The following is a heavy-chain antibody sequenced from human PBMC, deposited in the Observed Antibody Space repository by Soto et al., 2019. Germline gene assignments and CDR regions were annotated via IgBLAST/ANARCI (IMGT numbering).Heavy chain of an antibody. V-gene: IGHV4-34*01. CDR3: VRGGSSDWQVAFDF. CDR1: GGSFSGYF. CDR2: VNHNGRN. Sequence: SETLSLTCAVYGGSFSGYFWNWIRQTPGKGLEWIGKVNHNGRNNYNPSLKSRVTISLDMSKNQISLKLTSVTAADTAVYYCVRGGSSDWQVAFDFWGQGTMVTVSS. J-gene: IGHJ3*01. D-gene: IGHD6-19*01.